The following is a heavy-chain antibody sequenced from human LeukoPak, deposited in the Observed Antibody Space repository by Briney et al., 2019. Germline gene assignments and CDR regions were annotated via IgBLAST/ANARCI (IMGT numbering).Heavy chain of an antibody. Sequence: PGGSLRLSCAASGFTVSSNYMSWVRQAPGKGLEWVSVIYSGGSTYYADSVKGRFTISRDNSKNTLYLQMNSLRAEDTAVYYCAKESVAGGHYFDYWGQGTLVTVSS. CDR1: GFTVSSNY. CDR3: AKESVAGGHYFDY. J-gene: IGHJ4*02. V-gene: IGHV3-53*01. CDR2: IYSGGST. D-gene: IGHD6-19*01.